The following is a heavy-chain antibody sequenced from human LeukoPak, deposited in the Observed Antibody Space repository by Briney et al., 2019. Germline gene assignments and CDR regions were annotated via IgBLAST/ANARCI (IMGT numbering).Heavy chain of an antibody. CDR1: GYTFTNYG. J-gene: IGHJ6*03. D-gene: IGHD5-18*01. Sequence: GASVTVSCKSSGYTFTNYGLSWVRQAPGQGLEWMGWITTYNGNTSYAQNLQGRVTMTTDTSTSTAYMELRGLRCDDTAVYYCARGGYNYGYRGTNYMDVWGKGTTVTVSS. CDR2: ITTYNGNT. CDR3: ARGGYNYGYRGTNYMDV. V-gene: IGHV1-18*01.